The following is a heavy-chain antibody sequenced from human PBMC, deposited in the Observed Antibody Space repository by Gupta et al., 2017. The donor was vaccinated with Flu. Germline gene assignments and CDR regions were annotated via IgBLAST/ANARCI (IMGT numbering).Heavy chain of an antibody. CDR3: ARWNLVHFTSTGGKGDALAV. J-gene: IGHJ3*01. D-gene: IGHD2-2*01. CDR2: IGEDGSKK. Sequence: VRQGPGKGMEWVAIIGEDGSKKNYAESVKGRGTSARDNSKNTLYVQRKRLIAEETAVYLCARWNLVHFTSTGGKGDALAVGGQGTLVTV. V-gene: IGHV3-33*01.